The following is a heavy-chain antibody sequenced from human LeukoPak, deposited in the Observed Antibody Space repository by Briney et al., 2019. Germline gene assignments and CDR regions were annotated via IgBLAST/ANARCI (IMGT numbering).Heavy chain of an antibody. CDR1: GGTFSSYA. CDR2: IIPIFGTA. V-gene: IGHV1-69*06. J-gene: IGHJ6*03. D-gene: IGHD3-10*01. Sequence: GASVKVSCKASGGTFSSYAISWVRQAPGQGLEWMGGIIPIFGTANYAQKFQGRVTITADKSTSTAYMELSSLRSEDTAVYYCARGSGLNGSGSFWLVYYYYYYMDVWGKGTTVTISS. CDR3: ARGSGLNGSGSFWLVYYYYYYMDV.